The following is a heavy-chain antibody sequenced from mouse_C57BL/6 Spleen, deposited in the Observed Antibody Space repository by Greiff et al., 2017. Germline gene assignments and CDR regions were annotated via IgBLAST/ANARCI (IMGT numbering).Heavy chain of an antibody. CDR3: ERSNTTGVESSWFAY. CDR1: GYTFTSYW. V-gene: IGHV1-69*01. D-gene: IGHD1-1*01. CDR2: IDPSDSYT. J-gene: IGHJ3*01. Sequence: QVQLQQPGAELVMPGASVKLSCKASGYTFTSYWMHWVKQRPGQGLEWIGEIDPSDSYTNYNQKFKGKSTLTVDKSSSTAYMQLSSLTSEDSAVYYCERSNTTGVESSWFAYWGQGTLVTVSA.